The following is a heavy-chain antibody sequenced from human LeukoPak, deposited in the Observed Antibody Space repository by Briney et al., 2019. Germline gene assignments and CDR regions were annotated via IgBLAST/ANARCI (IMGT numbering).Heavy chain of an antibody. CDR3: ARGDFLYYDYVWGSSQAFDI. CDR1: GGTFSSYA. V-gene: IGHV1-69*04. Sequence: GASVKVSCKASGGTFSSYAISWVRQAPGQGLEWMGRIIPILGIANYAQKFQGRVTITADKSTSTAYKELSSLRSEDTAVYYCARGDFLYYDYVWGSSQAFDIWGQGTMVTVSS. J-gene: IGHJ3*02. D-gene: IGHD3-16*01. CDR2: IIPILGIA.